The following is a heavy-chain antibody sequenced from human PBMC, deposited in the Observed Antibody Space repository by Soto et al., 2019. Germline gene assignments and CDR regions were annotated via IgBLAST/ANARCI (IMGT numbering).Heavy chain of an antibody. CDR3: SRRGDGSGSLDY. Sequence: VQLVESGGGLVQPGGSLRLSCAASGFTFSSYEMNWVRQAPGKGLEWIGEIYHSGTTNYKPSLKSRVTISVDKSKNQFSLKMSSLTAADTAVYFCSRRGDGSGSLDYWGQGILVTVFS. D-gene: IGHD3-10*01. CDR2: IYHSGTT. CDR1: GFTFSSYEM. J-gene: IGHJ4*02. V-gene: IGHV4-4*01.